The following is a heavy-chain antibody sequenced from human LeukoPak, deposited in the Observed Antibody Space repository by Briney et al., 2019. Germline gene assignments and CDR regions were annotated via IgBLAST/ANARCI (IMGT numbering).Heavy chain of an antibody. CDR3: ASSVVYARFDY. CDR1: GGSTSSGSYY. J-gene: IGHJ4*02. D-gene: IGHD2-8*02. CDR2: IYISGNT. Sequence: SETLSLTCTVSGGSTSSGSYYWSWIRQPAGKGLEWIGRIYISGNTNYNPSLKSRVTILLDMSKNQFSLKLSSVTAADTAVYYCASSVVYARFDYWGQGTLVTVSS. V-gene: IGHV4-61*02.